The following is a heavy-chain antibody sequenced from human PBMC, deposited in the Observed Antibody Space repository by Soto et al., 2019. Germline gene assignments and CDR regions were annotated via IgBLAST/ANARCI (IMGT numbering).Heavy chain of an antibody. CDR2: IYYSGST. CDR3: ARHYYYYGMDV. J-gene: IGHJ6*02. V-gene: IGHV4-59*08. Sequence: PSETPSLTCTVSGGSISSYYWSWIRQPPGKGLEWIGYIYYSGSTNYNPSLKSRVTISVDTSKNQFSLKLSSVTAADTAVYYCARHYYYYGMDVWGQGTTVTVSS. CDR1: GGSISSYY.